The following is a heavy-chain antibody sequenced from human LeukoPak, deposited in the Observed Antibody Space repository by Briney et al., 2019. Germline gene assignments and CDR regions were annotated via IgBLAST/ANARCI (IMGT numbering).Heavy chain of an antibody. CDR2: INPSGGST. V-gene: IGHV1-46*01. CDR3: ARVGYSYDSSGYYGFDY. J-gene: IGHJ4*02. Sequence: ASVKVSCKASGYTFTSYYMHWVRQAPGQGLEWMGIINPSGGSTSYAQKLQGRVTMTRDTSTSTVYMELSSLRSEDTAVYYCARVGYSYDSSGYYGFDYWGQGTLVTVSS. D-gene: IGHD3-22*01. CDR1: GYTFTSYY.